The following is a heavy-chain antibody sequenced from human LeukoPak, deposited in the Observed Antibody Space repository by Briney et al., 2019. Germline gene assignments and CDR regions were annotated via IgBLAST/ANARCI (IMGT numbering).Heavy chain of an antibody. CDR2: IYSDGNT. V-gene: IGHV3-53*01. Sequence: GGPLRLSCVASGFYFGGHAMHWLRQAPGKGLEWVSVIYSDGNTDYADSVKGRFTISRDDSKNTLYLQMSGLRAEDTAVYYCARDGGSGWSSAFFDHWGQGTLVSVSS. CDR1: GFYFGGHA. D-gene: IGHD6-19*01. CDR3: ARDGGSGWSSAFFDH. J-gene: IGHJ4*02.